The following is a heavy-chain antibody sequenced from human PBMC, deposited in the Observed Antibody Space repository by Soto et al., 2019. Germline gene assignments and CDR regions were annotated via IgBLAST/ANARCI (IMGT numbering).Heavy chain of an antibody. CDR3: ARCPQPPDTADPYAVDV. CDR1: GGTFSRSG. J-gene: IGHJ6*02. CDR2: IVPSVDTT. D-gene: IGHD5-18*01. V-gene: IGHV1-69*18. Sequence: QVQLVQSGTEVKKPGASVKVSCKASGGTFSRSGFHWVRQAPGQGLEWMGMIVPSVDTTNYAQKFQARVTISADQFPSTVYMELRSLRSEDTAVYYCARCPQPPDTADPYAVDVWGQGTRVIVSS.